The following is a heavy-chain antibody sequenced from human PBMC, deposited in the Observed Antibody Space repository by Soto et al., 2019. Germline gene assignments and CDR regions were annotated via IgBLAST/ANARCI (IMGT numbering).Heavy chain of an antibody. CDR3: ARDEYSSGWVFDY. D-gene: IGHD6-19*01. V-gene: IGHV3-21*01. CDR1: GFTFSSYS. Sequence: GGSLRLSCAASGFTFSSYSMNWVRQAPGKGLEWVSSISSSSSYIYYADSVKGRFTISRDNAKNSLYLQMNSLRAEDTAVYYCARDEYSSGWVFDYWGQGTLVTVSS. CDR2: ISSSSSYI. J-gene: IGHJ4*02.